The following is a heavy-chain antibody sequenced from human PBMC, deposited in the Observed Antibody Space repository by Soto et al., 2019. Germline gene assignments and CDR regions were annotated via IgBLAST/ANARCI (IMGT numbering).Heavy chain of an antibody. CDR1: GFTFSRYW. CDR3: VRTSLVVAAATREDY. Sequence: EVQLVESGGGLVQPGGSLRLSCAASGFTFSRYWRHWVRQAPGKGLVWVSRINSDGSSTSYADSVKGRFTISRDNAKNTLELQMNSLRAEDTAVYYCVRTSLVVAAATREDYWCQGTLVTVSS. V-gene: IGHV3-74*01. CDR2: INSDGSST. J-gene: IGHJ4*02. D-gene: IGHD2-15*01.